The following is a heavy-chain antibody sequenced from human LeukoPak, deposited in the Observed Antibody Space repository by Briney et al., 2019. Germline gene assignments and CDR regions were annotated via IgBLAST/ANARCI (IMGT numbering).Heavy chain of an antibody. J-gene: IGHJ5*02. D-gene: IGHD2-8*02. V-gene: IGHV3-21*01. CDR2: IDSSSGSI. Sequence: AGGSLRLSCAASGFTLNTHTMNWVRQAPRKGLEWVSSIDSSSGSIYYADSVKGRFTVSRDNARNSLYLQINSLRAEDTAVYYCVRIPNTAGFPNWRYPWGRGTLLTVSS. CDR3: VRIPNTAGFPNWRYP. CDR1: GFTLNTHT.